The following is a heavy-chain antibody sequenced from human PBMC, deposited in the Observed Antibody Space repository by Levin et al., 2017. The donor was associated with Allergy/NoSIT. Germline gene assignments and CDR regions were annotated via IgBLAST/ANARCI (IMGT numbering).Heavy chain of an antibody. CDR3: ARERYFGSGSGADY. D-gene: IGHD3-10*01. Sequence: SETLSLTCTVSGGSISSADSYWSWIRQPPGKGLEWIGYIYYSGSTFYNPSLKSRVTMSVDTSKNQFSLKLTSVTAADTAVYYCARERYFGSGSGADYWGQGTLVAVAS. V-gene: IGHV4-30-4*01. CDR1: GGSISSADSY. J-gene: IGHJ4*02. CDR2: IYYSGST.